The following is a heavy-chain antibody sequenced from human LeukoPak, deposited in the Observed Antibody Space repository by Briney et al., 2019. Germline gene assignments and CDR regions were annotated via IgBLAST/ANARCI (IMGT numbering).Heavy chain of an antibody. D-gene: IGHD3-16*01. Sequence: PGGSLKLSCAASGLIFSDSAIHWVRQASGKGLEWVGRIRSKENSFATAYGASVQGRFTISRDDSKNTAYLQMNSLKIEDTALYYCTRHELGEPGDYWGQGTLVTVSS. CDR3: TRHELGEPGDY. CDR2: IRSKENSFAT. CDR1: GLIFSDSA. V-gene: IGHV3-73*01. J-gene: IGHJ4*02.